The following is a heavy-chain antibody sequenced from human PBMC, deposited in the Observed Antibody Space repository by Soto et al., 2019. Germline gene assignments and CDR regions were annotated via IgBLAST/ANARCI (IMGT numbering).Heavy chain of an antibody. CDR3: ARARWYDAFDV. CDR1: GFFISSGNY. D-gene: IGHD2-15*01. CDR2: IFHGGNT. Sequence: SETLSLTCAVSGFFISSGNYWGWIRKPPGKGLEWIRSIFHGGNTYYNPSLKSRVTISVDMSKNQFSLKLNSVTAADTAVYYCARARWYDAFDVWGQGTVVTVSS. J-gene: IGHJ3*01. V-gene: IGHV4-38-2*01.